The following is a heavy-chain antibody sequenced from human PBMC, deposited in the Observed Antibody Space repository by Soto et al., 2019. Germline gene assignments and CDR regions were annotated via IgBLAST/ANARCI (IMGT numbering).Heavy chain of an antibody. J-gene: IGHJ4*02. Sequence: PGGSLRLSCAASGFTFSTYAMNWVRQVPGRGLEWVSGIIGSGTIIEYVDSVKGRFTISRDNSKNTLFLQMNSLRVEDTAIYYCAKDISPDGDWDLDYWGQGTLVTGSS. CDR2: IIGSGTII. D-gene: IGHD2-21*02. CDR1: GFTFSTYA. CDR3: AKDISPDGDWDLDY. V-gene: IGHV3-23*01.